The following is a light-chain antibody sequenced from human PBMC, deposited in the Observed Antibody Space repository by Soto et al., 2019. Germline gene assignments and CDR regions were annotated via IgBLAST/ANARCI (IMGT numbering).Light chain of an antibody. CDR1: QSVNSN. CDR2: AAS. J-gene: IGKJ5*01. V-gene: IGKV3-15*01. Sequence: EIVMTQSPATLSVSPGERATLSCRASQSVNSNLAWYQQKPGQAPRLLIFAASTRTTGIPARFSGSGSGTEFTLAVSSLQYGDFAMYDCQQYNDWPPITCGQGTRLEIK. CDR3: QQYNDWPPIT.